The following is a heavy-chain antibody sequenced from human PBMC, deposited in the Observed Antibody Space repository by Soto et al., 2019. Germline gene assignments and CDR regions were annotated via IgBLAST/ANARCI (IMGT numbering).Heavy chain of an antibody. CDR1: GFTFSNYW. J-gene: IGHJ4*02. CDR3: VRPYCSGGSCYYDY. V-gene: IGHV3-74*01. D-gene: IGHD2-15*01. CDR2: INTDGSTT. Sequence: TGGSLRLSCAASGFTFSNYWMHWVRQAPGKGLVWVSRINTDGSTTNYADSVKGRFTISRDNAKNTLYLQMNSLRVEDTAVYYCVRPYCSGGSCYYDYWGQGTLVTVS.